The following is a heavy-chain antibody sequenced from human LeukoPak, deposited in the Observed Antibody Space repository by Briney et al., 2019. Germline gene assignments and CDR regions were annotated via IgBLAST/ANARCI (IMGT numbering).Heavy chain of an antibody. CDR1: GFTFSSYA. D-gene: IGHD3-3*02. J-gene: IGHJ5*02. CDR3: AIRAHVWRGRHNWFDP. V-gene: IGHV3-23*01. Sequence: TGGSLRLSCAASGFTFSSYAMSWVRQAPGKGLEWVSAISGSGGSTYYADSVKGRFTISRDNSKNTLYLQMNSLRAEDTAVYYCAIRAHVWRGRHNWFDPWGQGTLVTVSS. CDR2: ISGSGGST.